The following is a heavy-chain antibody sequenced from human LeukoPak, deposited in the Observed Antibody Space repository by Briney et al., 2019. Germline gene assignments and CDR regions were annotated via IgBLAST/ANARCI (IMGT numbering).Heavy chain of an antibody. CDR2: IYTSGST. CDR1: GGSISSYY. V-gene: IGHV4-4*07. D-gene: IGHD3-10*01. CDR3: ARHLLLWFGSDNWFDP. J-gene: IGHJ5*02. Sequence: SETLSLTCTVSGGSISSYYWSWIRQPAGKGLEWIGRIYTSGSTNYNPSLKSRVTISVDTSKNQFSLKLSSVTAADTAVYYCARHLLLWFGSDNWFDPWGQGTLVTVSS.